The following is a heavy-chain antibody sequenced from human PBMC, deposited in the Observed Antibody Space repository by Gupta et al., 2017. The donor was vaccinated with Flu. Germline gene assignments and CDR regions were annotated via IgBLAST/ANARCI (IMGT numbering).Heavy chain of an antibody. D-gene: IGHD3-3*01. CDR2: IYYIGTV. J-gene: IGHJ6*03. CDR1: GDSLTSASDY. V-gene: IGHV4-39*02. CDR3: ARLVYYGGSHYHFYMDV. Sequence: QLPLRESGPGLVKPSETLSLTCSVSGDSLTSASDYWGWIRQPPGKGLEWIGAIYYIGTVFYNPSLQSRVAISLVTSANHVSLKLSSLTPADTAVYYCARLVYYGGSHYHFYMDVWGKGTTVIVSS.